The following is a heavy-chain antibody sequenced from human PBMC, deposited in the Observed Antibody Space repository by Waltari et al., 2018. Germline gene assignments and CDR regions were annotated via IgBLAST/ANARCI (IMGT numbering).Heavy chain of an antibody. Sequence: QLQLQESGPGLVKPSGTLSLSCVVSGASVSNTYWWSWVRQPPQKGLEWIGQVHGSGRTNYNPSFASRVTVSLDTSDNQFSLKVTSATTADTAVYYCARDRGRGLYLDTWGPGTLVTVSP. CDR3: ARDRGRGLYLDT. CDR2: VHGSGRT. CDR1: GASVSNTYW. J-gene: IGHJ5*02. D-gene: IGHD2-15*01. V-gene: IGHV4-4*02.